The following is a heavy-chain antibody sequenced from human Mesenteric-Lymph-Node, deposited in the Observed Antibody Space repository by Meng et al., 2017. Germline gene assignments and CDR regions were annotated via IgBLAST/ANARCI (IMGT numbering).Heavy chain of an antibody. CDR1: GFTFSGSA. D-gene: IGHD1-26*01. J-gene: IGHJ3*02. Sequence: GESLKISCAASGFTFSGSAMHWVRQASGKGLEWVGRIRSKANSYATAYAASVKGRFTISRDDSKNTAYLQMNSLKTEDTAVYYCTRVIVGATIYAFDIWGQGTMVTVSS. CDR2: IRSKANSYAT. CDR3: TRVIVGATIYAFDI. V-gene: IGHV3-73*01.